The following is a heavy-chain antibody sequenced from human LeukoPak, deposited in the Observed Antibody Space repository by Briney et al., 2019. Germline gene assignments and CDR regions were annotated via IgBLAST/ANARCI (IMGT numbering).Heavy chain of an antibody. D-gene: IGHD3-3*01. CDR1: GGSFSGYY. CDR2: INHSGST. CDR3: ARHYDSWILYFDY. J-gene: IGHJ4*02. V-gene: IGHV4-34*01. Sequence: SETLSLTCAVYGGSFSGYYWSWIRQPPGKGLEWIGEINHSGSTNYNPSLKSRVTISVDTSKNQFSLKLSSVTAADTAVYYCARHYDSWILYFDYWGQGTLVTVSS.